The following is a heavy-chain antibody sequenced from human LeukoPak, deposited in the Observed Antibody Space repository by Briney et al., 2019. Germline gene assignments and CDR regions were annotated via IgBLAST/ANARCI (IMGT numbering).Heavy chain of an antibody. CDR3: ARQSGYYGSGSYYGNWFDP. CDR2: IDPSDSYT. J-gene: IGHJ5*02. D-gene: IGHD3-10*01. CDR1: GYSFTSYW. V-gene: IGHV5-10-1*01. Sequence: GESLKISCKGSGYSFTSYWISWVRQMPGKGLGWMGRIDPSDSYTNYSPSFQGHFTISADKSISTAYLQWSSLKASDTAMYYCARQSGYYGSGSYYGNWFDPWGQGTLVTVFS.